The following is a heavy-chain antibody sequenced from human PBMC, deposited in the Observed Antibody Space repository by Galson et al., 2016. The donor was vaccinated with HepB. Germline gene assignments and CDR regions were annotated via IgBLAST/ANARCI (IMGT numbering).Heavy chain of an antibody. CDR1: GHTFTIYY. D-gene: IGHD2-2*01. CDR3: ASAGVGPAASFDD. CDR2: INPSGVST. V-gene: IGHV1-46*01. Sequence: SVKVSCKASGHTFTIYYMHWVRQAPGQGLEWMGVINPSGVSTSYAQKLQGRVTMTRDTSTNTVHMELSSLRSEDTAIYYCASAGVGPAASFDDWGQGTLVPVSS. J-gene: IGHJ4*02.